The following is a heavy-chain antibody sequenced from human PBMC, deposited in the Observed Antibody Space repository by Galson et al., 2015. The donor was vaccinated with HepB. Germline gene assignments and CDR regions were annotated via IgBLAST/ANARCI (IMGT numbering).Heavy chain of an antibody. CDR2: IKQDGSEK. CDR1: GFTFSSYW. D-gene: IGHD3-22*01. V-gene: IGHV3-7*03. J-gene: IGHJ5*02. Sequence: SLRLSCAASGFTFSSYWMSWVRQAPGKGLEWVANIKQDGSEKYYVDSVKGRFTISRDNAKNSLYLQMNSLRAEDTAVYYCARYDSSGYNWFDPWGQGTLVTVSS. CDR3: ARYDSSGYNWFDP.